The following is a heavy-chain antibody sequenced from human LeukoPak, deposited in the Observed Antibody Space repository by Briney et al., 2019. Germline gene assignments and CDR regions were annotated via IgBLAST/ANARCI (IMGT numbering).Heavy chain of an antibody. Sequence: GGSLRLSCAASGFTVSSNYMSWVRQAPGKGLEWVSVIYSGGSTYYADSVKGRFTISRDNSKNTLYLQMNSLRAEYTAVYYCARDRVIVATLNYYYYYGMDVWGQGATVTVSS. CDR2: IYSGGST. J-gene: IGHJ6*01. CDR3: ARDRVIVATLNYYYYYGMDV. D-gene: IGHD5-12*01. CDR1: GFTVSSNY. V-gene: IGHV3-53*01.